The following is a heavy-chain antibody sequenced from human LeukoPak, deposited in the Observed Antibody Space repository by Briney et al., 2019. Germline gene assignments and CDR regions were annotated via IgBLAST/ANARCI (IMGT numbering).Heavy chain of an antibody. V-gene: IGHV4-4*02. Sequence: PSGTLSLTCAVSGVSISSNLWWTWVRQPPGKGLEWIAEIHHSGSINYNPSLKSRVTISVDKAKNQFSLKLSSVTAADTAVYYCVNYYDSSDYQQPNHFDYWGQGTLVTVSS. J-gene: IGHJ4*02. CDR3: VNYYDSSDYQQPNHFDY. CDR1: GVSISSNLW. CDR2: IHHSGSI. D-gene: IGHD3-22*01.